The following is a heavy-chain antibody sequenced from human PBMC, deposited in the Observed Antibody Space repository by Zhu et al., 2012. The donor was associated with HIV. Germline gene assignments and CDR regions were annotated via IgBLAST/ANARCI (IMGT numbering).Heavy chain of an antibody. CDR3: ARGYGSGSYYHY. CDR1: GGSFSGYY. V-gene: IGHV4-34*01. Sequence: QVQLQQWGAGLLKPSETLSLTCAVYGGSFSGYYWGWIRQPPGKGLEWIGEINRSGDTNYNPSLKSRVTISVDTSKNQFSLKLNSVTAADTAVYYCARGYGSGSYYHYWGQGTLGPPCPQ. D-gene: IGHD3-10*01. CDR2: INRSGDT. J-gene: IGHJ4*02.